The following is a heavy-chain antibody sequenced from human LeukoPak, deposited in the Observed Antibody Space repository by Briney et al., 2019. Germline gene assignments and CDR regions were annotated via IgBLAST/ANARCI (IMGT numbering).Heavy chain of an antibody. CDR1: GFTFSSYS. J-gene: IGHJ5*02. V-gene: IGHV3-21*01. CDR3: ARDILEANWFDP. CDR2: ISSSSSYI. Sequence: GGSLRLSCAASGFTFSSYSMNWVRQAPGKGLKCVSSISSSSSYIYYADSVKGRFTISRDNAKNSLYLQMNSLRAEDTAVYYCARDILEANWFDPWGQGTLVTVSS. D-gene: IGHD3-3*01.